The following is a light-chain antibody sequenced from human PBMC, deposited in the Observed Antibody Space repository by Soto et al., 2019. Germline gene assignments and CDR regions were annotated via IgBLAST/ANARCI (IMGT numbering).Light chain of an antibody. Sequence: VLTQSPATLSLSPGERATLSCRASQSISNNFAWYQQRPGQAPRLLIYDASTRATGVPARFSGGGSGTDFTLTISGLQSEDFAVYYCQQYNNWPPWTFGQGTEVEIK. CDR2: DAS. CDR3: QQYNNWPPWT. CDR1: QSISNN. V-gene: IGKV3-15*01. J-gene: IGKJ1*01.